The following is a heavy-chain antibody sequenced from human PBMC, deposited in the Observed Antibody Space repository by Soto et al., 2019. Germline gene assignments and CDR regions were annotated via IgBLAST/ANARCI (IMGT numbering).Heavy chain of an antibody. CDR2: IYWDEDK. Sequence: QITLKESGPTLVKPTQTLTLTCTFSGFSLRTRGVAVGWFRQPPGKALEWLALIYWDEDKWYSPSLKSRLTIADDTSKNQVVLTMTNVDPVDTATYYCAHRPRGYAYYFDYWGQEILVTVSS. J-gene: IGHJ4*02. CDR3: AHRPRGYAYYFDY. D-gene: IGHD5-12*01. CDR1: GFSLRTRGVA. V-gene: IGHV2-5*02.